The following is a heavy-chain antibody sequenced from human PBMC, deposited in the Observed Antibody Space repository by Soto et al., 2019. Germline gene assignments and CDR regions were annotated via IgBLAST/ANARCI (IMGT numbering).Heavy chain of an antibody. V-gene: IGHV2-5*02. CDR1: GFSLSTRGVG. D-gene: IGHD5-12*01. CDR2: IFWDDDK. CDR3: AHRSRGYAYYFDQ. J-gene: IGHJ4*02. Sequence: QITLKESGATLVKPTQTLTLTCSFSGFSLSTRGVGVGWIRQPPGKALEWLALIFWDDDKWYSPSLRSRLTTTEDTSKNQVVLTMTNTDPVDTATYYCAHRSRGYAYYFDQWGQGTLVTVSS.